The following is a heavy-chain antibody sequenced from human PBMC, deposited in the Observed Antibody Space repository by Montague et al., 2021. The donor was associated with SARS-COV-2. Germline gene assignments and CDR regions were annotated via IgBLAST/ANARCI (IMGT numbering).Heavy chain of an antibody. J-gene: IGHJ6*02. CDR1: GGSFSGYY. CDR3: ARGSGCSGCSCYSEWDPHYYYGMDV. V-gene: IGHV4-34*01. D-gene: IGHD2-15*01. Sequence: SETLSLTCAVYGGSFSGYYWSWVCKPPGKGLEWIGEINHSGSTNYNSSLKSRVTISVDMSKNKFSLKLSSVTVADTAAYYCARGSGCSGCSCYSEWDPHYYYGMDVWGQGATVTVSS. CDR2: INHSGST.